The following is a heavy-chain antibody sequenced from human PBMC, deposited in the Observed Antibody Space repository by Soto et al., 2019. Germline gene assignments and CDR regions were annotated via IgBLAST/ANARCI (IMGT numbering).Heavy chain of an antibody. CDR3: AREVDGAAVHNYYYYYYMDV. CDR1: GYTFTSYG. V-gene: IGHV1-18*01. Sequence: ASVKVSCKASGYTFTSYGISWVRQAPGQGLEWMGWISAYNGNTNYAQKLQGRVTITTDTSTSTPYMELRSLRSDDTAVYYCAREVDGAAVHNYYYYYYMDVWGKGTTVTVSS. CDR2: ISAYNGNT. J-gene: IGHJ6*03. D-gene: IGHD6-13*01.